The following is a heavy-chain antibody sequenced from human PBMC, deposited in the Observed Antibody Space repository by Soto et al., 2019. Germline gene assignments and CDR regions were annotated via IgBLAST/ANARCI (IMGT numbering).Heavy chain of an antibody. CDR3: AKDRQLESYYFYGMDV. V-gene: IGHV3-30*04. CDR2: IAYDGSNK. CDR1: GFTHITYA. J-gene: IGHJ6*02. D-gene: IGHD6-6*01. Sequence: PEGSLRLSCATSGFTHITYAMPWVRQAPGKGLEWRGFIAYDGSNKNYSESVKGRFIISRDEPKNTLYLQMNSLRVEDKAVYYCAKDRQLESYYFYGMDVWGQGTTVTVSS.